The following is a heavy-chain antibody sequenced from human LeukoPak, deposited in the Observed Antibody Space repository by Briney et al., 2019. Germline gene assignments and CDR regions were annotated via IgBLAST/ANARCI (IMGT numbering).Heavy chain of an antibody. Sequence: SVKVSCKASGGTFSSYAISWVRQAPGQGLEWMGGIIPIFGTASYAQKFQGRVTITADESTSTAYMELSSLRSEDTAVYYCAREGYCSSTSCYLRYFDYWGQGTLVTVSS. V-gene: IGHV1-69*13. CDR3: AREGYCSSTSCYLRYFDY. CDR2: IIPIFGTA. D-gene: IGHD2-2*01. J-gene: IGHJ4*02. CDR1: GGTFSSYA.